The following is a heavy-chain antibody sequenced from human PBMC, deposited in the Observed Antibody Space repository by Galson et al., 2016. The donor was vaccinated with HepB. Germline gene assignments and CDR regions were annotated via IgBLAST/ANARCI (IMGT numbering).Heavy chain of an antibody. CDR3: ARDPGFRNGMNV. V-gene: IGHV3-53*01. CDR1: GFIVSNDY. Sequence: SLRLSCAASGFIVSNDYMNWVRQAPGKGLEWLSVSYGDGSTYYAESVRGRFTISRDNSKNSVFLQTNNLRAEDTAVYYCARDPGFRNGMNVWGQGTTVTVSS. J-gene: IGHJ6*02. CDR2: SYGDGST.